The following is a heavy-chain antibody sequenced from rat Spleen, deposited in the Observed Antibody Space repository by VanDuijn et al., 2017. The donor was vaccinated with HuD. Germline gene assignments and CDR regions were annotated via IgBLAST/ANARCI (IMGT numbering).Heavy chain of an antibody. D-gene: IGHD1-6*01. CDR3: TRDRILRSTGFDY. V-gene: IGHV3-3*01. Sequence: EVQLQESGPGLVKPSQSLSLTCSVTGYSITSNFWGWIRKFPGIKREWMEFINSANNNNYNPSLRRRITISKVTSKNQVFLQVNSVTTEDTATYYCTRDRILRSTGFDYWGQGVMVTVSS. CDR1: GYSITSNF. CDR2: INSANNN. J-gene: IGHJ2*01.